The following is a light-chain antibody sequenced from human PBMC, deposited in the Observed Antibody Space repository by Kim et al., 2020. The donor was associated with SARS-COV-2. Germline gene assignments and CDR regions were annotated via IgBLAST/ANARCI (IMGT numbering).Light chain of an antibody. J-gene: IGLJ3*02. CDR2: RNN. V-gene: IGLV1-47*01. CDR3: AAWDDSLSGPM. Sequence: QSVLTQPPSASVAPGQRVTISCSGSSSNIGSNYVYWYQQLPGTAPKLLIYRNNQRPSGVPDRFSGSKSGTSASLAISGLRSEDEADYYCAAWDDSLSGPMFGGGTTLTVL. CDR1: SSNIGSNY.